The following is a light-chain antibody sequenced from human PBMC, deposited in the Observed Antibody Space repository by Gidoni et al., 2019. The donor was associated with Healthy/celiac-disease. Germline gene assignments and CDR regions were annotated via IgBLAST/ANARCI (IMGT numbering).Light chain of an antibody. J-gene: IGLJ1*01. CDR2: EVS. CDR3: SSYTSSSTPV. V-gene: IGLV2-14*01. CDR1: SSDVGGYKY. Sequence: QSALTQPASVSGSPGQSITISCTGTSSDVGGYKYVSWYQQHPGKAPKLMIYEVSNRPSGVPDRFSGSKSGNTASLTISGLQAEDEADYYCSSYTSSSTPVFGTGTKVTVL.